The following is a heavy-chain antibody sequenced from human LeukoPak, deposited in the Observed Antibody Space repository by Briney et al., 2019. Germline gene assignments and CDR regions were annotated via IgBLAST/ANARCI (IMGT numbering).Heavy chain of an antibody. Sequence: ASVKVSCKASGYTFTGYYMHWVRQAPGQGLEWMGWINPNSGGTNYAQKFQGRVTMTRDTSISTAYMELSRLRSDDTAAYYCASEFGYCSGGSCYSDPTEYFQHWGQGTLVTVSS. V-gene: IGHV1-2*02. J-gene: IGHJ1*01. CDR3: ASEFGYCSGGSCYSDPTEYFQH. D-gene: IGHD2-15*01. CDR2: INPNSGGT. CDR1: GYTFTGYY.